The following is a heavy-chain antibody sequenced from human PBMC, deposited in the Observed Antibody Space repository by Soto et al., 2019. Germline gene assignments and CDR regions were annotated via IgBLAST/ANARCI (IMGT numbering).Heavy chain of an antibody. J-gene: IGHJ6*02. Sequence: ASVKVSCKASGGTFSSYAISWVRQAPGQGLEWMGGIIPIFGTANYAQKFQGRVTITADKSTSTAYMELSSLRSEDTAVYYCARVYPFEYSSIPYYYYGMDVWGQGTTVTVSS. CDR3: ARVYPFEYSSIPYYYYGMDV. CDR1: GGTFSSYA. V-gene: IGHV1-69*06. D-gene: IGHD6-6*01. CDR2: IIPIFGTA.